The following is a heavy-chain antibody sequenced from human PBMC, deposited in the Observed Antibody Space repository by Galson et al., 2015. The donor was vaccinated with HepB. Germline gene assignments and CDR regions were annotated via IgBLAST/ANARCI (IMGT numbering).Heavy chain of an antibody. CDR1: GGTFSSYA. CDR2: IIPILGIA. D-gene: IGHD2-2*01. Sequence: SVKVSCKASGGTFSSYAISWVRQAPGQGLEWMGRIIPILGIANYAQKFQGRVTITADKSTSTAYMELSSLRSEDTAVYYCARSIVVVPAAQFDYWGQGTLVTVSS. V-gene: IGHV1-69*04. CDR3: ARSIVVVPAAQFDY. J-gene: IGHJ4*02.